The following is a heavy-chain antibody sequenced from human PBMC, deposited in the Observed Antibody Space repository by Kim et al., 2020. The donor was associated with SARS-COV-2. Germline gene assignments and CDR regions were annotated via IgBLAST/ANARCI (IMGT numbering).Heavy chain of an antibody. D-gene: IGHD3-9*01. CDR3: ATSYYDILTGYPSLDY. J-gene: IGHJ4*02. CDR1: GFTVSSNY. Sequence: GGSLRLSCAASGFTVSSNYMSWVRQAPGKGLEWVSVIYSGGSTYYADSVKGRFTISRDNSKNTLYLQMNSLRAEDTAVYYCATSYYDILTGYPSLDYWGQGTLVTVSS. CDR2: IYSGGST. V-gene: IGHV3-53*01.